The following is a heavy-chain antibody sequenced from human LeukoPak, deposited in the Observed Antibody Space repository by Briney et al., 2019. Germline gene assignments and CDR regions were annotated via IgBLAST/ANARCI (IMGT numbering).Heavy chain of an antibody. CDR2: INPSGGST. D-gene: IGHD3-22*01. J-gene: IGHJ4*02. CDR1: GYTFTSYY. V-gene: IGHV1-46*01. CDR3: ARAYYYDSSGYRFDY. Sequence: PGASVKVSCKASGYTFTSYYMHWVRQAPGQGLEWMGIINPSGGSTSYAQKFQGRVTMTRGMSTSTVYMELSSLRSEDTAVYYCARAYYYDSSGYRFDYWGQGTLVTVSS.